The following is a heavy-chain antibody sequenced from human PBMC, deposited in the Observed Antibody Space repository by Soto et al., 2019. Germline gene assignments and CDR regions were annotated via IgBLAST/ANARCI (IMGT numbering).Heavy chain of an antibody. Sequence: PSETLSLTCAVYGGSFSGYYWTWIRQPPGTGLEWIGETNHSGSTNYNPSLKIRVTISVDTSKSQFSLKLTSVTAADTAVYYCARDKITGFFDYWGQGTLVTVSS. CDR3: ARDKITGFFDY. CDR1: GGSFSGYY. CDR2: TNHSGST. D-gene: IGHD2-8*02. J-gene: IGHJ4*02. V-gene: IGHV4-34*01.